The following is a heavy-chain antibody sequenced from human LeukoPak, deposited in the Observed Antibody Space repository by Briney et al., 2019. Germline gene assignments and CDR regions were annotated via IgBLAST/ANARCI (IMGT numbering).Heavy chain of an antibody. D-gene: IGHD2/OR15-2a*01. Sequence: GGSLRLSCIVSGLTFSNSAMNWVRQAPGKGLEWVSSIDSTSRHRYYADTARGRFTIFRDNAKNSLYLQMNSLRVEDTALYYCASLSKGYWGQGILVTVSS. V-gene: IGHV3-21*01. CDR1: GLTFSNSA. CDR3: ASLSKGY. CDR2: IDSTSRHR. J-gene: IGHJ4*02.